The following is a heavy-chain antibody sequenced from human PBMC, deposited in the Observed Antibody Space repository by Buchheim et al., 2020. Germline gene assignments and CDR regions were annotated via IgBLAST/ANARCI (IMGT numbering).Heavy chain of an antibody. V-gene: IGHV1-69*01. CDR1: GGTFSSYA. J-gene: IGHJ6*02. Sequence: QVRLVQSGAEVKKPGSSVKVSCKASGGTFSSYAISWVRQAPGQGLEWMGGIIPIFGTANYAQKFQGRVKITADESTSTAYMELSSLRSEDTAVYYCARHYSSSTPARGYYYGMDVWGQGTT. CDR2: IIPIFGTA. CDR3: ARHYSSSTPARGYYYGMDV. D-gene: IGHD6-6*01.